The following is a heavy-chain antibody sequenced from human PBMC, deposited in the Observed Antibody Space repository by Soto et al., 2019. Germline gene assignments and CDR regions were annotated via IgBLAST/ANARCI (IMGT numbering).Heavy chain of an antibody. Sequence: SETLSLTCTVSGDSISSYYWSWIRQPPGKGLEWIAYIYYTGSTNYNPSLKSRVTISIDTSKNQFSLRLTSVTAADTAVYYCARTPGYSYGYGWFDSWGHGTLVTVS. J-gene: IGHJ5*01. CDR1: GDSISSYY. D-gene: IGHD5-18*01. CDR2: IYYTGST. CDR3: ARTPGYSYGYGWFDS. V-gene: IGHV4-59*08.